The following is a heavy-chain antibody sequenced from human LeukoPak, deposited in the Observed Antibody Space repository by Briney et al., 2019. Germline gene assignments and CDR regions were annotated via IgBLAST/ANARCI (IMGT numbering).Heavy chain of an antibody. CDR2: IYYSGSA. CDR1: GGSITSGGYY. V-gene: IGHV4-31*03. J-gene: IGHJ4*02. Sequence: SQTLSLTCTVSGGSITSGGYYFSWVRQYPGKGLEWIGYIYYSGSAYYNPSLESRVSMSADTSKKQFSLRLTSETAADTAIYFCARGGGVGCSGGSCFLDYWGPGTLVTVSS. CDR3: ARGGGVGCSGGSCFLDY. D-gene: IGHD2-15*01.